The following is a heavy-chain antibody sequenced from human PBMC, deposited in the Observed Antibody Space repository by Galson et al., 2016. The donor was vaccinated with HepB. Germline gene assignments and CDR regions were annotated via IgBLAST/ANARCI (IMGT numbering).Heavy chain of an antibody. CDR2: ISPTGGTT. CDR1: GYTLTSYY. CDR3: ARAPLWGLARFDR. Sequence: SVKVSCKASGYTLTSYYMHWVRQAPGQGLEWMGVISPTGGTTTYEQRFQGRITITRDRSTSTVYMEMSSLRSEDTALYYCARAPLWGLARFDRWGQGTLVTVST. D-gene: IGHD2-21*02. V-gene: IGHV1-46*01. J-gene: IGHJ5*02.